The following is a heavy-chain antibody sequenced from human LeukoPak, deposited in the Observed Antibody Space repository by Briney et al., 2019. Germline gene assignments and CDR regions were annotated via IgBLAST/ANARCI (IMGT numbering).Heavy chain of an antibody. D-gene: IGHD1-14*01. J-gene: IGHJ4*02. CDR3: AKDGGRIRKNFDY. V-gene: IGHV3-30*18. CDR1: GFTFSSYG. CDR2: ISYDGSNK. Sequence: PGRSLRLSCAASGFTFSSYGMHWVRQAPGKGLEWVAVISYDGSNKYYADSVKGRFTISRDNSKNTLYLQMNSLRAEDTAVYYCAKDGGRIRKNFDYWGQGTLVTVSS.